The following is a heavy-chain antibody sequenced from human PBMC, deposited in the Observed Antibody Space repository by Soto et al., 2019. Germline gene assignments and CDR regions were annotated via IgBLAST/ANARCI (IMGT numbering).Heavy chain of an antibody. CDR1: GFTFSSYA. V-gene: IGHV3-23*01. D-gene: IGHD7-27*01. CDR3: AREWGLLPYYVMNV. Sequence: PGGSLRLSCAASGFTFSSYAMSWVRQAPGKGLEWVSAISGSGGSTYYADSVKGRFTISRDNSKNTLYLQMNSLRAEDTAVYFCAREWGLLPYYVMNVWGHGTAVTVSS. CDR2: ISGSGGST. J-gene: IGHJ6*02.